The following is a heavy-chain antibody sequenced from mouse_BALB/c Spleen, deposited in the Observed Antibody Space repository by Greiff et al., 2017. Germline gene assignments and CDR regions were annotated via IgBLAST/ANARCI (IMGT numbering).Heavy chain of an antibody. CDR2: ISYSGST. J-gene: IGHJ4*01. D-gene: IGHD1-2*01. CDR3: ARGVRPYYYAMDY. V-gene: IGHV3-2*02. Sequence: EVQLQESGPGLVKPSQSLSLTCTVTGYSITSDYAWNWIRQFPGNKLEWMGYISYSGSTSYNPSLKSRISITRDTSKNQFFLQLNSVTTEDTATYYCARGVRPYYYAMDYWGQGTSVTVSS. CDR1: GYSITSDYA.